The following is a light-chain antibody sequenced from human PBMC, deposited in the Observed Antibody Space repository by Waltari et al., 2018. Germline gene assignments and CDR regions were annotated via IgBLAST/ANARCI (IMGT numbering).Light chain of an antibody. CDR1: NSDIANYNP. J-gene: IGLJ2*01. CDR2: DVH. Sequence: QSALTQPPSVSGSPGQSVTIPCTGTNSDIANYNPVSWYQQSPGKTPKLIIYDVHKRPSGVSDRFSGSKSGNTAFLTISGLQAGDEADYYCSSSTTNTRFFGGGTKVTVL. CDR3: SSSTTNTRF. V-gene: IGLV2-18*02.